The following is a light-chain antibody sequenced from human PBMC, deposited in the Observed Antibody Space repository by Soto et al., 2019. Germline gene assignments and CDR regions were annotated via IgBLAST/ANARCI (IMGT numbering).Light chain of an antibody. CDR1: SSNIGARYD. CDR3: QSYDSSLSGSV. V-gene: IGLV1-40*01. J-gene: IGLJ2*01. CDR2: RNT. Sequence: QAVVAQPPSVSGAPGQRVTISCIGSSSNIGARYDVHWYQRLPGTAPKLLIYRNTNRPSGVPDRFSASKSGSSASLAITGLQAEDEADYYCQSYDSSLSGSVFGGGTKLTVL.